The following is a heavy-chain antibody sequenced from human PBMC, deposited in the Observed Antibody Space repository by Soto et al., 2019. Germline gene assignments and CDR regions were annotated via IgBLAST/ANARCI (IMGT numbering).Heavy chain of an antibody. J-gene: IGHJ6*02. CDR2: ISYDGSNK. Sequence: QVQLVESGGGVVQPGRSLRLSCAASGFTFSSYAMHWVRQAPGKGLEWVAVISYDGSNKYYADSVKGRFTISRDNSKNTLYLQMNSLGAEDTAVYYCARDQKTSSWYTLSPTYYYYGMDVWGQGTTVTVSS. CDR1: GFTFSSYA. D-gene: IGHD6-13*01. V-gene: IGHV3-30-3*01. CDR3: ARDQKTSSWYTLSPTYYYYGMDV.